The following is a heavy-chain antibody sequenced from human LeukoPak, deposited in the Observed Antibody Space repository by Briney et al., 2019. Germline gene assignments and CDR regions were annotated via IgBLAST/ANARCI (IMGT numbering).Heavy chain of an antibody. CDR1: GYTFNSYG. D-gene: IGHD5-24*01. CDR3: ARGRGRDGDNLVS. J-gene: IGHJ4*02. V-gene: IGHV1-2*02. Sequence: ASVKVSCKASGYTFNSYGISWVRQAPGQGLEWMGWINPNSGGTNYAQKFQGRVTMTRDTSISTAYMELSRLRSDDTAVYYCARGRGRDGDNLVSWSQGTLVTVSS. CDR2: INPNSGGT.